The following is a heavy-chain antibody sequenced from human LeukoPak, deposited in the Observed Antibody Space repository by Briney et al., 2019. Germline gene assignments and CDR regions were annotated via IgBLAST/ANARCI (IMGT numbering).Heavy chain of an antibody. CDR2: IYYSGST. CDR1: GGSISSSSYY. V-gene: IGHV4-39*07. D-gene: IGHD2-21*02. CDR3: ARAPMVVVTRCWFDP. J-gene: IGHJ5*02. Sequence: SETLSLTCTVSGGSISSSSYYWGWIRQPPGKGLEWIGSIYYSGSTYYNPSLKSRVTISVDASKNQFSLKLSSVTAADTAVYYCARAPMVVVTRCWFDPWGQGTLVTVSS.